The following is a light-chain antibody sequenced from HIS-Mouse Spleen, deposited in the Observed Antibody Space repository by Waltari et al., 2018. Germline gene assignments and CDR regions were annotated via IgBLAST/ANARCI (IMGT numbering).Light chain of an antibody. CDR2: SNN. CDR3: AAWDDSLNGPV. J-gene: IGLJ2*01. V-gene: IGLV1-44*01. Sequence: QSVLTQPPSASGTPGQRVTISCSGRSSNIGSNTVNWYQQLPGTAPKLLIHSNNQRPSGVPDRFSGSKSGTSASLAISGLQSEDEADYYCAAWDDSLNGPVFGGGTKLTVL. CDR1: SSNIGSNT.